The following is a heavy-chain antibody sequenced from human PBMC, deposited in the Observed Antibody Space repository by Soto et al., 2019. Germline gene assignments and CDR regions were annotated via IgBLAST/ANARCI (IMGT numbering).Heavy chain of an antibody. Sequence: SETLSLTCSVSGGSVSSDTHYWSWIRQPPGKRLEWIGFIYSSESTNYNPSLKSRVTMSVDTSKNQFSLKLRSVIVADTAVYRCARFVRSCSGTTCYTRADVWGQGTTVTVPS. J-gene: IGHJ6*02. CDR2: IYSSEST. V-gene: IGHV4-61*01. CDR1: GGSVSSDTHY. D-gene: IGHD2-2*02. CDR3: ARFVRSCSGTTCYTRADV.